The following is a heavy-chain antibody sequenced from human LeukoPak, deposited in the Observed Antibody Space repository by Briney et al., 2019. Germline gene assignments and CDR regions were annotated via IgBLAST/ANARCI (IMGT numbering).Heavy chain of an antibody. CDR1: GFTFSSYA. J-gene: IGHJ6*02. V-gene: IGHV3-23*01. D-gene: IGHD2-2*01. CDR3: AKDPGVPAAISFYYYGMDV. CDR2: ISGSGGST. Sequence: PGGSLRLSCAASGFTFSSYAMSWVRQAPGKGLEWVSAISGSGGSTYYADSVKGRFTISRDNSENTLYLQMNSLRAEDTAVYYCAKDPGVPAAISFYYYGMDVWGQGTTVTVSS.